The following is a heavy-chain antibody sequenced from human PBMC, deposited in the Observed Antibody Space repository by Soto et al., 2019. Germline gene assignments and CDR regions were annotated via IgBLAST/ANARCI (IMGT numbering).Heavy chain of an antibody. Sequence: AASVKVSCKASGYTFTTYGISWVRQAPGQGLEWMGWISPYNGTTKYAEKFQGEMTMTTDTATSTAYMDLRSLRPDDTAVYYCARDGERDTGLNFYYYLHGMDAWGQGTRVTVSS. CDR3: ARDGERDTGLNFYYYLHGMDA. CDR2: ISPYNGTT. J-gene: IGHJ6*02. D-gene: IGHD1-1*01. CDR1: GYTFTTYG. V-gene: IGHV1-18*04.